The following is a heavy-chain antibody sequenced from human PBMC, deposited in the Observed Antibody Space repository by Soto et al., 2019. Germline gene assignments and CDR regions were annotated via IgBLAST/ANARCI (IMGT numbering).Heavy chain of an antibody. J-gene: IGHJ2*01. D-gene: IGHD3-10*01. CDR3: AKMRGSKMSDWYFDV. CDR2: LNGNGVAT. CDR1: GFTFSNYA. Sequence: EVQLLESGGGSIQPGGSLRLSCAASGFTFSNYAMSWVRQAPGKGLEWVSALNGNGVATFYADSVKGRFTIARDNSKDALYVQMNNLRDEDTAVYFCAKMRGSKMSDWYFDVWGRGTLVTVSS. V-gene: IGHV3-23*01.